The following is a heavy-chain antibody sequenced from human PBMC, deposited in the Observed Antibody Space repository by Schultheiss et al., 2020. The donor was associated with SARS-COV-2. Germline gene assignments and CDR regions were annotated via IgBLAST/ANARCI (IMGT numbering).Heavy chain of an antibody. Sequence: GESLKISCAASGFTFSSYAMSWVRQAPGKGLEWVSAISGSGGSTYYADSVKGRFTISRDNSKNTLYLQMNSLRAEDTAVYYCARMGELAYCGGYCYYGAFDIWGQGTMVTVSS. CDR3: ARMGELAYCGGYCYYGAFDI. J-gene: IGHJ3*02. CDR1: GFTFSSYA. V-gene: IGHV3-23*01. CDR2: ISGSGGST. D-gene: IGHD2-21*02.